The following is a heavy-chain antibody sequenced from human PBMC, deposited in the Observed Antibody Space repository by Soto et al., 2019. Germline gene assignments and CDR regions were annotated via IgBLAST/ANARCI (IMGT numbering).Heavy chain of an antibody. CDR2: IYPGDSDT. J-gene: IGHJ4*02. V-gene: IGHV5-51*01. CDR3: ARQVSTGGHY. CDR1: GYSFATYW. Sequence: RGESLKISCKGSGYSFATYWIGWVRQMPGKGLEWMAIIYPGDSDTRYSPSFQGQVTTSADKSISTAYLQWNSLKASDTAMYYCARQVSTGGHYWGQGTLVTVSS. D-gene: IGHD2-8*02.